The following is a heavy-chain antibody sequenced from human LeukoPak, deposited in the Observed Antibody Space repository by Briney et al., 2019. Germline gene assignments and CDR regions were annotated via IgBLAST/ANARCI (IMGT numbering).Heavy chain of an antibody. V-gene: IGHV3-23*01. CDR1: GFTFSSYA. Sequence: GGSLRLSCAASGFTFSSYAMSWVRQAPGKGLEWVSAISGSGGSTYYADSVKGRFTISRDNAKNSLYLQMNSLRAEDTAVYYCARAPGRGIAAARYYMDVWGKGTTVTVSS. CDR2: ISGSGGST. D-gene: IGHD6-13*01. CDR3: ARAPGRGIAAARYYMDV. J-gene: IGHJ6*03.